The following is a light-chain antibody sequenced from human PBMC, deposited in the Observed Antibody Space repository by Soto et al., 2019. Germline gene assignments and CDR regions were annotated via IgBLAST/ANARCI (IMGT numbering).Light chain of an antibody. CDR3: ETWDTNVVV. V-gene: IGLV4-60*02. J-gene: IGLJ2*01. CDR1: SGHSTYI. CDR2: LEGSGSY. Sequence: QSVLTQSSSASASLGSSVKLTCTLSSGHSTYIIAWHQQQPGKAPRYLMKLEGSGSYNTGSGIPDRFPGSSSGADRYLTISNLQFEDEADYYCETWDTNVVVFGGGTKLTVL.